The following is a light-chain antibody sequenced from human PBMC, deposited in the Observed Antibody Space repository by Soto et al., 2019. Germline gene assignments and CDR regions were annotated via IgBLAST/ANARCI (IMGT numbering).Light chain of an antibody. CDR2: GAS. Sequence: EIVLTQSPATLSLSPGERATLSCRASQSVSSNLAWYRQKPGQAPRLLIYGASTRATGIPARFSGGGSGTEFTLTISSLQSEDFAVYYCQQYNNWPITFGQGTRLEIK. CDR1: QSVSSN. V-gene: IGKV3D-15*01. CDR3: QQYNNWPIT. J-gene: IGKJ5*01.